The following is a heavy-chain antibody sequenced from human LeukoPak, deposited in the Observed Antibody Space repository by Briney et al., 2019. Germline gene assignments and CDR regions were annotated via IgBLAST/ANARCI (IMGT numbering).Heavy chain of an antibody. J-gene: IGHJ4*02. Sequence: SETLSLTCTVSGYSFSSGYYWGWIRQPPGKGQEWIGSIYHSGSTYYNPSLKSRVTISVDTSKNHFSLKLSSVTAADTAVYYCARSGSGYLRYYFDYWGQGTLVTVSS. CDR2: IYHSGST. D-gene: IGHD5-12*01. CDR1: GYSFSSGYY. V-gene: IGHV4-38-2*02. CDR3: ARSGSGYLRYYFDY.